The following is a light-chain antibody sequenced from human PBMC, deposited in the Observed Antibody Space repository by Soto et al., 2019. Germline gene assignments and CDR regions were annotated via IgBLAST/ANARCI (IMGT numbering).Light chain of an antibody. J-gene: IGKJ1*01. CDR1: QSVSSGC. CDR3: QQYCGSPWT. CDR2: GAS. Sequence: DIVLTQSPGTLSLSPGERVTISCRASQSVSSGCLAWYQQKPGQAPRLLIYGASSRAAGIPDRFSGSGSGTDFALTISRLEPEDFAVYYCQQYCGSPWTFGQGTKVEIK. V-gene: IGKV3-20*01.